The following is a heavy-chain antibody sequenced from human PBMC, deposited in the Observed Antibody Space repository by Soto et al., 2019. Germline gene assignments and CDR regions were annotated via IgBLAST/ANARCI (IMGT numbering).Heavy chain of an antibody. Sequence: PGGSLRLSCAASGFPFSSYAMRRVRQAPGKGLEWVSAISGSGGSTYYADSVKGRFTISRDNSKNTLYLQMNSLRAEDTAVYYCANAIFRGVTHSDYWGQGTLVTVSS. CDR1: GFPFSSYA. CDR2: ISGSGGST. J-gene: IGHJ4*02. D-gene: IGHD3-10*01. V-gene: IGHV3-23*01. CDR3: ANAIFRGVTHSDY.